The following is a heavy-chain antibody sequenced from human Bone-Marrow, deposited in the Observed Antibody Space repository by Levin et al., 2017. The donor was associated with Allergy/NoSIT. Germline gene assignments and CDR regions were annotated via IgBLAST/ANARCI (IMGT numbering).Heavy chain of an antibody. D-gene: IGHD3-22*01. CDR2: MNPNSGNA. V-gene: IGHV1-8*01. Sequence: GASVKVSCKASGYTFTSYDINWVRQATGQGLEWMGWMNPNSGNAGYAQKFQGRVTMTRNASISTAYMELSSLRSEDTAVYYCARRGDSSGYCLQHWGQGTLVTVSS. CDR3: ARRGDSSGYCLQH. J-gene: IGHJ1*01. CDR1: GYTFTSYD.